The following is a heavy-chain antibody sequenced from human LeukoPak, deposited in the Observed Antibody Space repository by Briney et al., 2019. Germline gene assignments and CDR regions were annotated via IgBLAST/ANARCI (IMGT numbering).Heavy chain of an antibody. CDR1: GFTFSNAW. CDR2: IKSKTDGGTT. Sequence: GGSLRLSCAASGFTFSNAWMTWVRQAPGKGLEWVGRIKSKTDGGTTDYSAPVKGRFTISRDDSKNTLYLQMNSLKTEDTAVYYCTTGSLVDFWSGYRTRTYYFDYWGQGTLVTVSS. CDR3: TTGSLVDFWSGYRTRTYYFDY. D-gene: IGHD3-3*01. J-gene: IGHJ4*02. V-gene: IGHV3-15*01.